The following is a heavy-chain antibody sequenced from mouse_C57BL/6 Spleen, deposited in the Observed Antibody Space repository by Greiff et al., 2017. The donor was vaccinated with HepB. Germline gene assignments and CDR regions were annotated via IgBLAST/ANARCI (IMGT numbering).Heavy chain of an antibody. CDR3: ARHEGYGNYVYYAMDY. Sequence: VMLVESGAELVKPGASVKLSCKASGYTFTEYTIHWVKQRSGQGLEWIGWFYPGSGSIKYNEKFKDKATLTADKSSSTVYMELSRLTSEDSAVYFCARHEGYGNYVYYAMDYWGQGTSVTVSS. CDR1: GYTFTEYT. J-gene: IGHJ4*01. V-gene: IGHV1-62-2*01. CDR2: FYPGSGSI. D-gene: IGHD2-1*01.